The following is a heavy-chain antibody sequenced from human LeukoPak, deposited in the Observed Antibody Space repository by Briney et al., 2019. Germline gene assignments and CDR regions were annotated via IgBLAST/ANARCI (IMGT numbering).Heavy chain of an antibody. CDR3: ARPHDYDFWSGYPNNWFDP. V-gene: IGHV1-18*01. Sequence: ASVKVSCKASGYTFTSCGISWVRQAPGQGLEWMGWISAYNGNTNYAQKLQGRVTMTTDTSTSTAYMELRSLRSDDTAVYYCARPHDYDFWSGYPNNWFDPWGQGTLVTVSS. CDR1: GYTFTSCG. D-gene: IGHD3-3*01. CDR2: ISAYNGNT. J-gene: IGHJ5*02.